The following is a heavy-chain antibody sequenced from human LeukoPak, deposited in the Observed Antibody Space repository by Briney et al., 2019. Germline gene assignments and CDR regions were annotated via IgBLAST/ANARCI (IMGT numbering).Heavy chain of an antibody. CDR1: GFTFSSYA. V-gene: IGHV3-23*01. CDR3: AKGGYSCAPSIYYYYMDV. CDR2: ISGSGGST. D-gene: IGHD5-18*01. Sequence: GGSLRLSCAASGFTFSSYAMSWVRQAPGKGLEWVSAISGSGGSTYYADSVKGRFTISRDNSKNTLYLQMNSLRAEDTAVYYCAKGGYSCAPSIYYYYMDVWGKGTTVTVSS. J-gene: IGHJ6*03.